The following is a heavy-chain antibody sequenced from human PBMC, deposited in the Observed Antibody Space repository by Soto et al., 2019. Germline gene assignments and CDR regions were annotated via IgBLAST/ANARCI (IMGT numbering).Heavy chain of an antibody. J-gene: IGHJ4*02. Sequence: PGGSLRLSCAASGFTFSSYAMWWVRQAPGKGLECVSAISGGGETTYYADSVKGRFTISRDNSKNTLYLQMNSLRAEDTAVYYCAFNSGSGSYHFDYWGQGTLVTVSS. V-gene: IGHV3-23*01. D-gene: IGHD3-10*01. CDR2: ISGGGETT. CDR3: AFNSGSGSYHFDY. CDR1: GFTFSSYA.